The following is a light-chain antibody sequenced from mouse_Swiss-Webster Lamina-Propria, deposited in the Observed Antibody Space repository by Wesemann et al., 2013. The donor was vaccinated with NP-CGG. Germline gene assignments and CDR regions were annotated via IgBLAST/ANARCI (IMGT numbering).Light chain of an antibody. CDR1: QSLLNSGNQKNY. CDR2: WAS. J-gene: IGKJ1*01. Sequence: DIVMTQSPSSLTVTAGEKVTMSCKSSQSLLNSGNQKNYLTWYQQKPGQPPKLLIYWASTRESGVPDRFTGSGSGTDFTLTISSVKAEDLAVYYCHQYLSSWTFGGGTKLEIK. V-gene: IGKV8-19*01. CDR3: HQYLSSWT.